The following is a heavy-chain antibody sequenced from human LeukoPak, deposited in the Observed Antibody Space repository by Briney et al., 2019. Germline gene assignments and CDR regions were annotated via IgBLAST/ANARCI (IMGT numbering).Heavy chain of an antibody. D-gene: IGHD3-16*01. CDR1: GFTFSSYW. CDR2: INHNGNAN. Sequence: GGSLRLSCAASGFTFSSYWMNWARQAPGKGLEWVASINHNGNANYYVDSVKGRFTISRDDAKNSLYLQMSNLRAEDTAVYFCARGGGLDVWGQGATVTVSS. V-gene: IGHV3-7*03. CDR3: ARGGGLDV. J-gene: IGHJ6*02.